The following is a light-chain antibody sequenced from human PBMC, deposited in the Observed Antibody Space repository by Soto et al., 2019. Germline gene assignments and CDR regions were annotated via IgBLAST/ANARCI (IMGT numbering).Light chain of an antibody. V-gene: IGLV2-14*01. Sequence: QSALTQPASVSGSPGQSITISCTGTSSDVGGYNYVSWYQQHPGKAPKLIIYEVSDRPSGVSNRFSGSKSGNTASLTISGLQTEDEADYYCSSYTISSTYVFGTGTEVTVL. CDR3: SSYTISSTYV. CDR2: EVS. J-gene: IGLJ1*01. CDR1: SSDVGGYNY.